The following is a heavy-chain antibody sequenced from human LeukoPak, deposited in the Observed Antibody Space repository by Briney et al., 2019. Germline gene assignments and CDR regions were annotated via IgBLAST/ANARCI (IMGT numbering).Heavy chain of an antibody. V-gene: IGHV4-39*01. J-gene: IGHJ5*02. CDR2: IYYSGST. CDR1: GGFISSSSHY. Sequence: SETLSLTCTVSGGFISSSSHYWGWVRQPPGNGLEWIGSIYYSGSTHYNPSLKSRVTISVDTSKNQFSLKLTSVTAADTAVYYCARRLVTTRWFDPWGRGTLVTVSS. CDR3: ARRLVTTRWFDP. D-gene: IGHD4-17*01.